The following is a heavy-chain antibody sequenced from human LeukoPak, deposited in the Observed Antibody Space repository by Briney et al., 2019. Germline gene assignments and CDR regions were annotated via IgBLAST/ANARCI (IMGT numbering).Heavy chain of an antibody. CDR2: INHSGST. CDR1: GGSFSAYY. Sequence: SETLSLTCAVYGGSFSAYYWSWIRQPPGKGLEWIGEINHSGSTNYNPSLKSRVTISVDTSKNQFSLKLSSVTAADTAVYYCARGLSHTVTTLLRYFDYWGQGTLVTVSS. D-gene: IGHD4-17*01. V-gene: IGHV4-34*01. CDR3: ARGLSHTVTTLLRYFDY. J-gene: IGHJ4*02.